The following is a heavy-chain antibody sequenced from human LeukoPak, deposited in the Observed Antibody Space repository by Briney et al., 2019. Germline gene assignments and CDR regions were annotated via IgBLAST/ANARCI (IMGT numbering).Heavy chain of an antibody. CDR1: GYTLTELS. Sequence: ASVKVSCKVSGYTLTELSMHWVRQAPGKGLEWMGGFDPEDGETIYAQKFQGRVTMTEDTSTDAAYMELSSLRSEDTAVYYCARQGGYSNAIGMGYWGQGTLVIVSS. D-gene: IGHD5-12*01. CDR3: ARQGGYSNAIGMGY. J-gene: IGHJ4*02. V-gene: IGHV1-24*01. CDR2: FDPEDGET.